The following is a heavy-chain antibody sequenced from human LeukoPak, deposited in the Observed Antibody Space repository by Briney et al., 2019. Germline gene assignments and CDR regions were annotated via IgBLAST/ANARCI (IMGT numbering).Heavy chain of an antibody. D-gene: IGHD6-13*01. CDR1: GDSISGSNSF. J-gene: IGHJ4*02. CDR2: VFYSGSS. CDR3: ARRGITYSTSFFNS. Sequence: PSETLSLTCTVSGDSISGSNSFWGWIRRPPGKGLEWIGHVFYSGSSYYNPSLKSRVTISVDTSENQFSLRLSSVTATDTAIYYCARRGITYSTSFFNSWGRGTLVTVSS. V-gene: IGHV4-39*01.